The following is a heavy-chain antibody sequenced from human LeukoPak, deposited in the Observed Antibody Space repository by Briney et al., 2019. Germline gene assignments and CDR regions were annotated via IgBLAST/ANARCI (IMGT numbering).Heavy chain of an antibody. D-gene: IGHD5-24*01. J-gene: IGHJ4*02. CDR1: GFTFSSYA. CDR3: ARDRDGYNLS. V-gene: IGHV3-30*04. Sequence: GWSLRLSCAAPGFTFSSYAMHWVRQAPGKGLEWVAVISYDGSNKYYADSVKGRFTISRDNSKNTLYLQMNSLRAEDTAVYYCARDRDGYNLSWGQGTLVTVSS. CDR2: ISYDGSNK.